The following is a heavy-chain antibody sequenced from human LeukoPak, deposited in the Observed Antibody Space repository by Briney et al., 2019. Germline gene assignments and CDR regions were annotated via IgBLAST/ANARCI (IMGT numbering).Heavy chain of an antibody. J-gene: IGHJ4*02. Sequence: SETLSLTCTVSGGSVSSYYWSWIRQPPGKGLEWIGYIYYSGSTNYNPSLESRVTISVDTSKNQFSLKLSSVTAADTAVYYCARDIAAAGTHFDYWGQGILVTVSS. CDR3: ARDIAAAGTHFDY. V-gene: IGHV4-59*02. CDR2: IYYSGST. CDR1: GGSVSSYY. D-gene: IGHD6-13*01.